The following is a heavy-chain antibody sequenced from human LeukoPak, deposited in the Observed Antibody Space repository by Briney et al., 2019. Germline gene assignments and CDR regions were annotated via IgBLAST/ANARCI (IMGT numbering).Heavy chain of an antibody. CDR2: ISWDGVST. V-gene: IGHV3-43*01. Sequence: GGSLRLSCAASGFTFDDYSIHWVRQAPGKGLEWVSFISWDGVSTYYADSAKGRFTISRDNSKNSLYLQMNSLRTEDTALYYCAKGNAYSDYYMDVWGKGTTVTVSS. CDR1: GFTFDDYS. J-gene: IGHJ6*03. D-gene: IGHD1-1*01. CDR3: AKGNAYSDYYMDV.